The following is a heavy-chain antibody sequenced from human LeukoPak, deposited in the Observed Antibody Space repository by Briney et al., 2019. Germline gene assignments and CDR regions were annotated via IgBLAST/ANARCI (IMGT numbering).Heavy chain of an antibody. CDR1: GFSFNSYW. V-gene: IGHV3-74*01. CDR3: ARAQAVAGTGGFDP. Sequence: GGSLRLSCAASGFSFNSYWMHWVRQVPGKGLVWVSRISSDGSTTSYADSVKGRITISRDNAKNTLYLQMNSLRDEDTAIYYCARAQAVAGTGGFDPWGQGTLVTVSS. D-gene: IGHD6-19*01. CDR2: ISSDGSTT. J-gene: IGHJ5*02.